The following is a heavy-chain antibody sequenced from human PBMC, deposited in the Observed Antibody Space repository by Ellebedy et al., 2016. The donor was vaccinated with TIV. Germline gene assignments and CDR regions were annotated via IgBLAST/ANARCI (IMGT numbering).Heavy chain of an antibody. Sequence: ASVKVSCKASGYTFTSYYMHWVRQAPGQGLEWMGIINPSGGSTSYAQKLQGRVTMTTDTSTSTVYMELSSLRSEDTAVYYCASGPNQYFFDYWGQGTLVTVSS. CDR2: INPSGGST. CDR3: ASGPNQYFFDY. J-gene: IGHJ4*02. CDR1: GYTFTSYY. V-gene: IGHV1-46*01. D-gene: IGHD1-14*01.